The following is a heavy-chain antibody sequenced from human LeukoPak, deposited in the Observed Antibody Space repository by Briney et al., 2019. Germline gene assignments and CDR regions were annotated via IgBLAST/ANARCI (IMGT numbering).Heavy chain of an antibody. D-gene: IGHD3-10*01. CDR3: AKSDGSGSYFDS. Sequence: SETLSLTCTVSGGSIRSYYRSWIGQPPGKGLEWIGYISYSGSSDYNPSLKSRVTISIDASKNQFSLKLSPATAADTAVYYCAKSDGSGSYFDSWGQGTLVTVSS. CDR2: ISYSGSS. J-gene: IGHJ4*02. CDR1: GGSIRSYY. V-gene: IGHV4-59*01.